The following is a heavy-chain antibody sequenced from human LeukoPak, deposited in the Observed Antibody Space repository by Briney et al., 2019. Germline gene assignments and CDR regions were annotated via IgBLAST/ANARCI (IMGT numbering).Heavy chain of an antibody. J-gene: IGHJ4*02. CDR2: ISSSGSTI. CDR3: AALLWSRFDY. CDR1: GFTFSSYE. Sequence: GGSLRLSSAASGFTFSSYEMNWVRQAPGKGLEWVSYISSSGSTIYYADSVKGRFTISRDNAKNSLYLQMNSLRAEDTAVYYCAALLWSRFDYWGQGTLVTVSS. D-gene: IGHD2-2*01. V-gene: IGHV3-48*03.